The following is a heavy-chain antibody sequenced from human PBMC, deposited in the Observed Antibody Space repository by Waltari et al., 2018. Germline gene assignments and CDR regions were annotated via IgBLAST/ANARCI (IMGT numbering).Heavy chain of an antibody. CDR3: ARDRGYYDNSGSPIGGMHY. Sequence: DVQLVESGGGLIQPGGSLRLSCAASGITVSSNYINWVRQAPGRGLEWVSLLTGGGTTYYADPVKGRFTISRDNTKNTFYLQMNSLRADDTAVDFCARDRGYYDNSGSPIGGMHYWGQGTLVTVSS. D-gene: IGHD3-22*01. J-gene: IGHJ4*02. CDR2: LTGGGTT. CDR1: GITVSSNY. V-gene: IGHV3-53*01.